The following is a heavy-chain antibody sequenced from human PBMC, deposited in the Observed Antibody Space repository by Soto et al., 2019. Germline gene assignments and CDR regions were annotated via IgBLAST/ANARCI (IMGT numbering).Heavy chain of an antibody. D-gene: IGHD3-22*01. J-gene: IGHJ6*02. CDR1: GYTFTSYG. V-gene: IGHV1-18*01. CDR2: ISAYNGNT. Sequence: GASVKVSCKASGYTFTSYGISWVRQAPGQGLEWMGWISAYNGNTNYAQKLQGRVTMPTDTSTSTAYMELRSLRSDDTAVYYCARDYYDSSGYYYVSDYYYYGMDVCGQGTTVTVSS. CDR3: ARDYYDSSGYYYVSDYYYYGMDV.